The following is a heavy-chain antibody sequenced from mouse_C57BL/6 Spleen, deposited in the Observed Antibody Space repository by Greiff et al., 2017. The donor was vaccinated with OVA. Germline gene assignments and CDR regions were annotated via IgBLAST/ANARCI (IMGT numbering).Heavy chain of an antibody. V-gene: IGHV14-3*01. Sequence: EVQLVESVAELVRPGASVKLSCTASGFNIKNTYMHWVKQRPEQGLEWIGRIDPANGNTKYAPKFQGKATITADTSSNTAYLQLSSLTSEDTAIYYCARWDYDGYWYFDVWGTGTTVTVSS. CDR1: GFNIKNTY. J-gene: IGHJ1*03. D-gene: IGHD2-4*01. CDR3: ARWDYDGYWYFDV. CDR2: IDPANGNT.